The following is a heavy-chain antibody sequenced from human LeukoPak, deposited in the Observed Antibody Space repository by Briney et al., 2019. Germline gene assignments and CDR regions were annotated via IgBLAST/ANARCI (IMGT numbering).Heavy chain of an antibody. Sequence: PSETLSLTCAVYGGSFSGYYWSWIRQPPGKGLEWIGEINHSGNTNYNPSLKSRVTISVDTSKNQFSLKLSSVTAADTAVYYCARSGLAIFGVVIKGFDYWGQGTLVTVSS. CDR2: INHSGNT. D-gene: IGHD3-3*01. CDR3: ARSGLAIFGVVIKGFDY. V-gene: IGHV4-34*01. CDR1: GGSFSGYY. J-gene: IGHJ4*02.